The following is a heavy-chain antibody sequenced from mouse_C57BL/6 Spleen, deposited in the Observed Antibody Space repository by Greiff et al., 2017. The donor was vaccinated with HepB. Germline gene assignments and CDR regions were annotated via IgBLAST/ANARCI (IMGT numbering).Heavy chain of an antibody. CDR2: IDPETGGT. D-gene: IGHD2-5*01. Sequence: QVQLKQSGAELVRPGASVTLSCKASGYTFTDYEMHWVKQTPVHGLEWIGAIDPETGGTAYNQKFKGKAILTADKSSSTAYMELRSLTSEDSAVYYCTRGYSNYLYYFDYWGQGTTLTVSS. J-gene: IGHJ2*01. CDR1: GYTFTDYE. V-gene: IGHV1-15*01. CDR3: TRGYSNYLYYFDY.